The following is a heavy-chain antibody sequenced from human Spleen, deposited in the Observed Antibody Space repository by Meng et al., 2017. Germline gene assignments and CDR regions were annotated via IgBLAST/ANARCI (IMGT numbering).Heavy chain of an antibody. CDR1: GFTFSTYG. D-gene: IGHD5-18*01. J-gene: IGHJ6*02. V-gene: IGHV3-48*04. CDR2: IGIRDTTI. Sequence: GASLKISCAASGFTFSTYGMTWVRQAPGKGLEWISSIGIRDTTIYYADSVKGRFTISSDNAKNSLYLHMNSLRADDTAFYFCAREFESVDTAMGHFYYCYGLDVWGQGTTVTVSS. CDR3: AREFESVDTAMGHFYYCYGLDV.